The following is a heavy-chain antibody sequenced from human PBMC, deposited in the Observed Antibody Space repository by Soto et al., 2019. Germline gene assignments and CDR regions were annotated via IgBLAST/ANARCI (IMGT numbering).Heavy chain of an antibody. CDR3: ARLLYDRSGYYWFDP. D-gene: IGHD3-22*01. CDR1: GSSISSSSYY. Sequence: SETLSLTCTVSGSSISSSSYYWGWIRQPPGKGLEWIESIYYTGSTYYNPSLKSRVTMSVDTSKNQFSLKLSSVTAAGTAVYYCARLLYDRSGYYWFDPWGQGTLVTVSS. V-gene: IGHV4-39*01. J-gene: IGHJ5*02. CDR2: IYYTGST.